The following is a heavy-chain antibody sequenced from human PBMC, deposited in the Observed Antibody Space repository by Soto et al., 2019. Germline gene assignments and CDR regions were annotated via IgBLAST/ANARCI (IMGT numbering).Heavy chain of an antibody. CDR3: AKDFKLAEYYDFWSGYRYMDV. D-gene: IGHD3-3*01. CDR1: GFTFSSYS. Sequence: PGGSLRLSCAASGFTFSSYSMNWVRQAPGKGLEWVSYISSSSSTIYYADSVKGRFTISRDNSKNTLYLQMNSLRAEDTAVYYCAKDFKLAEYYDFWSGYRYMDVWGKGTTVTVSS. V-gene: IGHV3-48*01. J-gene: IGHJ6*04. CDR2: ISSSSSTI.